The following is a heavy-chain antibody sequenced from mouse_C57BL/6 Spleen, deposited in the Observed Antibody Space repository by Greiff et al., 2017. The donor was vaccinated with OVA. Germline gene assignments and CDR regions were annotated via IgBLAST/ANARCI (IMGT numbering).Heavy chain of an antibody. Sequence: QVQLQQPGAELVKPGASVKLSCKASGYTFTSYWMHWVKQRPGQGLEWIGMIHPNSGSTNYNEKFKSKATLTVDKSSSTAYMQLSSLTSEDSAVYYCAREGYGSSYGWYFDVWAQGPRSPSPQ. D-gene: IGHD1-1*01. CDR3: AREGYGSSYGWYFDV. CDR2: IHPNSGST. CDR1: GYTFTSYW. V-gene: IGHV1-64*01. J-gene: IGHJ1*03.